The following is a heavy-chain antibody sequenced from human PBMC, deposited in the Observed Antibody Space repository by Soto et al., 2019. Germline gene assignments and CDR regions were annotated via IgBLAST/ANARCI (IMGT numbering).Heavy chain of an antibody. CDR1: GFTFSSYG. V-gene: IGHV3-33*01. Sequence: GVSLRLSCAASGFTFSSYGMHWVRQAPGKGLEWVAVIWYDGSNKYYADSVKGRFTISRDNSKNTLYLQMNSLRAEDTAVYYCARDHEGELTTFYYYGMDVWGQGTTVTVSS. J-gene: IGHJ6*02. D-gene: IGHD4-4*01. CDR2: IWYDGSNK. CDR3: ARDHEGELTTFYYYGMDV.